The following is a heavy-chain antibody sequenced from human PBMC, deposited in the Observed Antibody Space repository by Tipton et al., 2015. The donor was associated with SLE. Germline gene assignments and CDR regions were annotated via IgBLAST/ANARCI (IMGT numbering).Heavy chain of an antibody. Sequence: SLRLSCAASGFTFSSYGMHGVRQAPGKGLEGVAFIRYDGSNKYYADSVKGRFTISRDNSKNTLYLQMNSLRAEDTAVYYCARDGYYYGSGSYWVYYYYMDVWGKGTTVTVSS. V-gene: IGHV3-33*08. D-gene: IGHD3-10*01. CDR1: GFTFSSYG. CDR3: ARDGYYYGSGSYWVYYYYMDV. J-gene: IGHJ6*03. CDR2: IRYDGSNK.